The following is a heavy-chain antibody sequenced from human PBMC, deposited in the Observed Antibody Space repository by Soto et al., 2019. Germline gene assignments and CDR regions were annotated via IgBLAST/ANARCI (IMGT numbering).Heavy chain of an antibody. D-gene: IGHD2-2*01. V-gene: IGHV3-48*02. CDR2: ISGSSSSI. Sequence: EVQLVESGGGLVQPGGSLRISCAASGFTFGSFSMNWVRQAPGKGLEWVSYISGSSSSIYYADCVKGRFTISRDNAKNSLFLQMNSLRDEDTAIYYCARGPAARTYTWLDPWGRGILVTVSS. J-gene: IGHJ5*02. CDR3: ARGPAARTYTWLDP. CDR1: GFTFGSFS.